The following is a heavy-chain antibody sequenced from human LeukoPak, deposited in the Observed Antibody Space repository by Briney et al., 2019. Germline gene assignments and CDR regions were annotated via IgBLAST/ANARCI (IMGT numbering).Heavy chain of an antibody. J-gene: IGHJ4*02. CDR2: ISSSGSTI. CDR1: GFTFSSYE. Sequence: TGGSLGLSCAASGFTFSSYEMNWVRQAPGKGLEWVSYISSSGSTIYYADSVKGRFTISRDNAKNSLYLQMNSLRAEDTAVYYCASVAYCGGDCYSGELDYWGQGTLVTVSS. V-gene: IGHV3-48*03. D-gene: IGHD2-21*02. CDR3: ASVAYCGGDCYSGELDY.